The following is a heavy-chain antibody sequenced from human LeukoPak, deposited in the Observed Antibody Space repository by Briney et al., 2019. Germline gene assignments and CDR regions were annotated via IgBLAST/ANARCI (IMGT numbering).Heavy chain of an antibody. J-gene: IGHJ3*02. CDR2: IYHSGST. CDR1: GGSISSSNW. V-gene: IGHV4-4*02. CDR3: ARVTTVTTYGAFDI. Sequence: PSETLSLTCAVSGGSISSSNWWSWVRQPPGRGLEWIGEIYHSGSTNYNPSLKSRVTISVDKSKNQFSLKLSSVTAADTAVYYCARVTTVTTYGAFDIWGQGTMVTVSS. D-gene: IGHD4-17*01.